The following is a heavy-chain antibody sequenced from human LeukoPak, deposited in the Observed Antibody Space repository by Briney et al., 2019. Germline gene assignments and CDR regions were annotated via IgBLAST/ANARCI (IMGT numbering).Heavy chain of an antibody. CDR1: GFTFRNFG. V-gene: IGHV3-33*01. D-gene: IGHD1-1*01. CDR3: ARDRGQSYLQL. CDR2: IYYDGSNQ. Sequence: PGGSLRLSCATSGFTFRNFGMHWVRQAPGKGLEWVAIIYYDGSNQYYADSVKGRFTISRDNSKNTLYLQLNSLRAEDTAMYYCARDRGQSYLQLWRQETLVSVSS. J-gene: IGHJ4*02.